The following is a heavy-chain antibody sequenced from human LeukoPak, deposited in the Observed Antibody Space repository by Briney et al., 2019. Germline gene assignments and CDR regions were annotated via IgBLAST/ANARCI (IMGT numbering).Heavy chain of an antibody. D-gene: IGHD3-10*01. CDR1: GFTFSSYA. CDR3: AKDLTEYYYGSGSYLLDY. J-gene: IGHJ4*02. CDR2: ISGSGGST. Sequence: GGSLRLSCAASGFTFSSYAMSWVRQAPGKGLEWVSAISGSGGSTYYADSVKGRFTISRDNSKNTLYLQMNGLRAEDTAVYYCAKDLTEYYYGSGSYLLDYWSQGTLVTVSS. V-gene: IGHV3-23*01.